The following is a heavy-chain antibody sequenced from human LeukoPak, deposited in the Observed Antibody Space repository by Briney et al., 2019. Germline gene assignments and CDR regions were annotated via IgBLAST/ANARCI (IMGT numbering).Heavy chain of an antibody. V-gene: IGHV4-39*01. Sequence: SETLSLTCTVSGDSITSSSYYWGWIRQPPGKGLEWIGSVYYSGVTYYNPSLKSRVTISVDTSKNQFSLKLSSVTAADTAVYYCAGRQGYCSSTSCSNWFDPWGQGTLVTVSS. CDR2: VYYSGVT. D-gene: IGHD2-2*01. CDR1: GDSITSSSYY. CDR3: AGRQGYCSSTSCSNWFDP. J-gene: IGHJ5*02.